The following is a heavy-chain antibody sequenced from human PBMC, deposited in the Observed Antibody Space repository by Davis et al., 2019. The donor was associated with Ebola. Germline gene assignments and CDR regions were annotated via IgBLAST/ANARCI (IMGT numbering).Heavy chain of an antibody. V-gene: IGHV3-33*01. J-gene: IGHJ4*02. CDR1: GFTFSSYA. CDR3: AREDSGSYWSAWGGFSY. Sequence: GESLKISCAASGFTFSSYAMHWVRQSPGKGLEWVAVIYSSGSYTNYADSVKGRFTISRDNSKDTLYLQMNSLRVEDTAVYYCAREDSGSYWSAWGGFSYWGQGALITVSS. D-gene: IGHD1-26*01. CDR2: IYSSGSYT.